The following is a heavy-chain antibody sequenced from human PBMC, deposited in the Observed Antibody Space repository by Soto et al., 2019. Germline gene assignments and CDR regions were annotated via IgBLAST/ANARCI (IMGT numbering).Heavy chain of an antibody. Sequence: ASLKVSCKTSGCTFTSYGIIWVRHTPGQGLEWMGWISAYNGNTNYAQKLQGRVTMTTDTSTSTACMELRSLRSDDTAVYYCARDAYLERSSCEYWGQGTLVTVSS. CDR1: GCTFTSYG. D-gene: IGHD6-6*01. CDR2: ISAYNGNT. V-gene: IGHV1-18*01. CDR3: ARDAYLERSSCEY. J-gene: IGHJ4*02.